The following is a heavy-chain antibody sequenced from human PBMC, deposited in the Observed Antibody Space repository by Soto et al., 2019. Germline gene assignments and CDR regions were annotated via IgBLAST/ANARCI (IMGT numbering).Heavy chain of an antibody. D-gene: IGHD6-13*01. CDR1: GGSISSYY. J-gene: IGHJ6*02. CDR2: INYSGST. Sequence: SETLSLTCTVSGGSISSYYWSWIRQPPGKGLEWIGYINYSGSTNYNTSLKSRVTISVDTSKNQFSLKLSSVTAADTAVYYCAREGVSSSWYNYYGMDVWGQGTTVTVSS. V-gene: IGHV4-59*01. CDR3: AREGVSSSWYNYYGMDV.